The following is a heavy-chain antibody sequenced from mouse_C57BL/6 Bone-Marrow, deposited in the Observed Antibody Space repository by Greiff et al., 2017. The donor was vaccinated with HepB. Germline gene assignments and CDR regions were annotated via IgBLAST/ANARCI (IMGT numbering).Heavy chain of an antibody. D-gene: IGHD1-1*01. J-gene: IGHJ3*01. V-gene: IGHV1-64*01. CDR2: IHPNSGST. CDR3: ARAKITRFAY. Sequence: QVQLQQSGAELVKPGASVKLSCKASGYTFTSYWMHWVKQRPGQGLEWIGMIHPNSGSTNYNEKFKSKATLTVDKSSSTAYMQLSSLTSEDSAVYYCARAKITRFAYWGQGTLVTVSA. CDR1: GYTFTSYW.